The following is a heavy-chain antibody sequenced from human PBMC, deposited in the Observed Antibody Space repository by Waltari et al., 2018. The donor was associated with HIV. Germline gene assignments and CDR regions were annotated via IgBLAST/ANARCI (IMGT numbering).Heavy chain of an antibody. D-gene: IGHD3-9*01. CDR2: IYHSGST. V-gene: IGHV4-38-2*02. Sequence: QVQLQESGPGLVKPSETLSLTCAVSGYSISSGYYWGWIRQPPGKGLGWIGSIYHSGSTYYSPSLKCLVTISVDTSKNQFSRKLSSVTAADTAVYYCARDLPAGYSGYYYYGMDVWGQGTTVTVSS. CDR3: ARDLPAGYSGYYYYGMDV. CDR1: GYSISSGYY. J-gene: IGHJ6*02.